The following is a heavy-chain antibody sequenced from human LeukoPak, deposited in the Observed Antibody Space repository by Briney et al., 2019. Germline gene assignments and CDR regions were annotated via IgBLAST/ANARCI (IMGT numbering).Heavy chain of an antibody. Sequence: PGGSLRLSCAASGFTFRGYSMNWVRQAPGKGLEWVSSISNGGTYIYYIDSVKGRFTISRDDAKNSLYLQMNSLTAEDTAVYYCARGCSGGTCYYWGTYYFDYWGQGALVTVSS. V-gene: IGHV3-21*01. CDR2: ISNGGTYI. CDR3: ARGCSGGTCYYWGTYYFDY. J-gene: IGHJ4*02. CDR1: GFTFRGYS. D-gene: IGHD2-15*01.